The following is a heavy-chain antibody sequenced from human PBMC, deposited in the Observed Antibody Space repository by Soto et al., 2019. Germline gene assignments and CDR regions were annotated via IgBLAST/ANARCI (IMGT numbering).Heavy chain of an antibody. Sequence: GGSLRLSCAASGFTFSSYSMNWVRQAPGKGLEWVSYISSSSSTIYYADSVKGRFTISRDNAKNSLYLQMNSLRAEDTAVYYCARDSRAYSSGWYVPNYWGQGTLVTVSS. CDR3: ARDSRAYSSGWYVPNY. CDR2: ISSSSSTI. J-gene: IGHJ4*02. V-gene: IGHV3-48*01. CDR1: GFTFSSYS. D-gene: IGHD6-19*01.